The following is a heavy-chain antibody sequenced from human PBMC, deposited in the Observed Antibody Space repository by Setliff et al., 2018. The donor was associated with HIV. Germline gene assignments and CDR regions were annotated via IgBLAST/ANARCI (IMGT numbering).Heavy chain of an antibody. J-gene: IGHJ4*02. CDR1: GGSISSSIYY. Sequence: PSETLSLTCTVSGGSISSSIYYWGWIRQPPGKGLEWIGNIFYSGSTYYNPSLKSRVTISVDTSKNQLSLKVTSVTAADTAVYYCARHLGRKHSSSPFDYWGQGTLVTVSS. V-gene: IGHV4-39*01. CDR3: ARHLGRKHSSSPFDY. D-gene: IGHD6-6*01. CDR2: IFYSGST.